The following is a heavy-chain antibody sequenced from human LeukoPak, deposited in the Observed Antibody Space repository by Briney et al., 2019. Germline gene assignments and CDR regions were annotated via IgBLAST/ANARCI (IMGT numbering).Heavy chain of an antibody. CDR1: GFTFSSYS. CDR3: ARGRGAVDP. J-gene: IGHJ5*02. D-gene: IGHD1-26*01. Sequence: GGSLRLSCAASGFTFSSYSMNWVRQAPGKGLEWVSYISSSSSTIYYADSVKGRFTISRDNAKNSLYLQMNILRDEDTAVYYCARGRGAVDPWGQGTLVTVSS. V-gene: IGHV3-48*02. CDR2: ISSSSSTI.